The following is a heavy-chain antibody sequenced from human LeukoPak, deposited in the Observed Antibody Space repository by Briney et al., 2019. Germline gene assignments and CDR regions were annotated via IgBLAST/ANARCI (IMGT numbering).Heavy chain of an antibody. Sequence: SETLSLTCTVSGGSISSYYWSWIRQPPGKGLEWIAYISDIWSINYNPSLKSRVTISLDTSKNQFSLKLSSVTAADTAVYYCAGHNPRNTVDFWGQGTLVTVSS. D-gene: IGHD2/OR15-2a*01. V-gene: IGHV4-59*08. CDR1: GGSISSYY. CDR3: AGHNPRNTVDF. J-gene: IGHJ4*02. CDR2: ISDIWSI.